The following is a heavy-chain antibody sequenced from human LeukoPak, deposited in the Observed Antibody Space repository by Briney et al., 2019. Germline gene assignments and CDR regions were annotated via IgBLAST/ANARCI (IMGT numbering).Heavy chain of an antibody. J-gene: IGHJ4*02. V-gene: IGHV1-2*06. Sequence: GASVKVSCKASGYTFTGYYMHWVRQAPGQGLEWMGRINPNSGGTKYAQKFQGRVTMTRDTSISTAYMELSRLRSDDTAVYYCARGFHSSSWYYFDYWGQGTLVTVS. CDR3: ARGFHSSSWYYFDY. D-gene: IGHD6-13*01. CDR2: INPNSGGT. CDR1: GYTFTGYY.